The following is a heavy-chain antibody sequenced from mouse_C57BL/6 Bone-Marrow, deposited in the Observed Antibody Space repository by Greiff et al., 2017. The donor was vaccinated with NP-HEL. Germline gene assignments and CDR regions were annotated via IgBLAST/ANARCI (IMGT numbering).Heavy chain of an antibody. V-gene: IGHV1-64*01. D-gene: IGHD2-1*01. CDR1: GYTFTSYW. J-gene: IGHJ4*01. Sequence: QVQLQQPGAELVKPGASVKLSCKASGYTFTSYWMHWVKQRPGQGLEWIGMIHPNSGSTNYNEKFKSKATLTVDKSSSTAYMQLSSLTSEDSAVSYCASSLYYGNYYAMDYWGQGTSVTVSS. CDR3: ASSLYYGNYYAMDY. CDR2: IHPNSGST.